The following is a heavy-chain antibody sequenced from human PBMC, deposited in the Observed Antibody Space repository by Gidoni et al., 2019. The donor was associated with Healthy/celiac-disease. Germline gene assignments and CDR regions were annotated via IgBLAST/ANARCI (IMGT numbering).Heavy chain of an antibody. J-gene: IGHJ4*02. CDR2: ISGSGGNT. Sequence: EVQLLESGGGLVQPGGSLRLSCSASGSPFSNYAMRWVRHGPGKGLEWVSAISGSGGNTYYADSVKGRFTISRDNSKNTLYLQMNSLRAEDAAVYYCAGGGIVGASFDYWGQGTLVTVSS. CDR1: GSPFSNYA. CDR3: AGGGIVGASFDY. D-gene: IGHD1-26*01. V-gene: IGHV3-23*01.